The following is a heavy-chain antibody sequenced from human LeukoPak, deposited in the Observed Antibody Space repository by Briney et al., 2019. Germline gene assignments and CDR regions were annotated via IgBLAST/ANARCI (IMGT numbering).Heavy chain of an antibody. V-gene: IGHV4-4*07. Sequence: SETLSLTCAVSGGSISSYYWIWIRQPAGKGLEWIGRIYTSGGTNYNPSLKSRVTMSVDTSKNQFSLKLSSVTAADTAVYYCARIFPGSWIDPWGQGTLVTVSS. CDR3: ARIFPGSWIDP. J-gene: IGHJ5*02. CDR1: GGSISSYY. CDR2: IYTSGGT. D-gene: IGHD2-21*01.